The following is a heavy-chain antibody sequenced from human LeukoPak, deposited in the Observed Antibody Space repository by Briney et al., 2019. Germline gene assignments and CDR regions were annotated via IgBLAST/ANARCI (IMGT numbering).Heavy chain of an antibody. J-gene: IGHJ4*02. V-gene: IGHV3-48*01. CDR1: GFTFSSYS. CDR2: ISSSSSTI. CDR3: ARRGFGYSYGYKI. D-gene: IGHD5-18*01. Sequence: PGGSLRLSCAASGFTFSSYSMNWVRQAPGKGLEWVSYISSSSSTIYYADSVKGRFTISRDNAKNSLYLQMNSLRAEDTAVYYCARRGFGYSYGYKIWGQGTLVTVSS.